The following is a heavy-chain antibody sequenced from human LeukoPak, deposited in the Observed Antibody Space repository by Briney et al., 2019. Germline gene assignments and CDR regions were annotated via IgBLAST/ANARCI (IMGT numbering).Heavy chain of an antibody. Sequence: ASVKVSCKASGYTFTSYGISWVRQAPGQGLEWMGWISAYNGNTNYAQKLQGRVTMTTDTSTSTAYMELRSLRSDDTAVYYCARDGLFVVVPAARGDAFDILGQGTMVTVSS. J-gene: IGHJ3*02. V-gene: IGHV1-18*04. CDR2: ISAYNGNT. CDR1: GYTFTSYG. D-gene: IGHD2-2*01. CDR3: ARDGLFVVVPAARGDAFDI.